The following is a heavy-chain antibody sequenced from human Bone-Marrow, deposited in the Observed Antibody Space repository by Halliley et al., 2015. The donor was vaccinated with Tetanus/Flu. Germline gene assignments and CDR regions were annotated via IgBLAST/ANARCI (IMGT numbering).Heavy chain of an antibody. CDR3: ARGLWETSMGPWFDP. Sequence: TLSLTCTVSGDSISSGNFYWSWLRQHPGKGLGWIGNISYSWSAYSKPSLESGVPISLDTSKNQFSLKMNSVTAADTAVYYCARGLWETSMGPWFDPLGQGTLVIVPS. V-gene: IGHV4-31*03. J-gene: IGHJ5*02. CDR1: GDSISSGNFY. D-gene: IGHD1-26*01. CDR2: ISYSWSA.